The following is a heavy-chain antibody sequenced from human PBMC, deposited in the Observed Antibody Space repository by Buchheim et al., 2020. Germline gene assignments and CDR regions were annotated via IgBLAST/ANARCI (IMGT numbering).Heavy chain of an antibody. D-gene: IGHD3-10*01. CDR1: GGSISSSSYY. CDR3: ARQISRDYGSGRSWDYYYYGMDV. J-gene: IGHJ6*02. CDR2: IYYSWST. V-gene: IGHV4-39*01. Sequence: QLQLQESGPGLVKPSETLSLTCTVSGGSISSSSYYWGWIRQPPGKGLEWIGSIYYSWSTYYNPSLKSRVTISVDTSKNQFSRKLSSVTAADTAVYYCARQISRDYGSGRSWDYYYYGMDVWGQGTT.